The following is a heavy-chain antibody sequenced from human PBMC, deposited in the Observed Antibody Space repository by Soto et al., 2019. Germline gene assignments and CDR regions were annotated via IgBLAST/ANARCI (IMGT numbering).Heavy chain of an antibody. V-gene: IGHV3-23*01. D-gene: IGHD3-22*01. CDR1: GFTFSIYS. Sequence: PGGSLRLSCAASGFTFSIYSISWVRQAPWKGLEWVSAISDSGVSTYYADSVKGRFTISRANSKNTLYLQMNSLRAEDTAVYYCAKSYYYSSGDPADYGMDVGGPGTKVNV. CDR3: AKSYYYSSGDPADYGMDV. J-gene: IGHJ6*02. CDR2: ISDSGVST.